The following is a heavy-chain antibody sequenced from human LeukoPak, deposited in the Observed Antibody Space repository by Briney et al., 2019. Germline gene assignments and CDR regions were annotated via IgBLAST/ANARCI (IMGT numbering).Heavy chain of an antibody. Sequence: SETLSLTCTVSGGSISSSSYYWGWIRRPPGKGLEWIGSIYYSGSTYYNPSLKSRVTISVDTSKNQLSLKLSSVTAADTAVYYCARLDYVSRSYDYWGQGTLVTVSS. CDR1: GGSISSSSYY. CDR2: IYYSGST. CDR3: ARLDYVSRSYDY. D-gene: IGHD4/OR15-4a*01. V-gene: IGHV4-39*01. J-gene: IGHJ4*02.